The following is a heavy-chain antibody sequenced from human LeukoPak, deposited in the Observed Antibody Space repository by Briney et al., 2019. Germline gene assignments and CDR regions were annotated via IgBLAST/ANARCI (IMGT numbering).Heavy chain of an antibody. CDR2: ISGSGGST. Sequence: GGSLRLSCAASGFTFSSYAMSWVRQAPGKGLEWVSAISGSGGSTYYADSVKGRFTISRDNSKNTLYLQMNSLRAEDTAVYYCAKTSLGTFGGVIVEYFQHWGQGTLVTVSS. CDR1: GFTFSSYA. J-gene: IGHJ1*01. V-gene: IGHV3-23*01. D-gene: IGHD3-16*02. CDR3: AKTSLGTFGGVIVEYFQH.